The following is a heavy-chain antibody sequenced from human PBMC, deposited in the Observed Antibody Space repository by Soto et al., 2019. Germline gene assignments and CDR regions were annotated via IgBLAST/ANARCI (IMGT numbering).Heavy chain of an antibody. D-gene: IGHD3-22*01. CDR1: GGSISSGGYY. J-gene: IGHJ4*02. Sequence: SETLSLTCTVSGGSISSGGYYWSWIRQHPGKGLEWIGYIYYSGSTYYNPSLKSRVTISVDTSKNQFSLKLSSVTAADTAVYYCARWYGVSRLYYYDSSGYFFHYWGQGTLVTVSS. V-gene: IGHV4-31*03. CDR2: IYYSGST. CDR3: ARWYGVSRLYYYDSSGYFFHY.